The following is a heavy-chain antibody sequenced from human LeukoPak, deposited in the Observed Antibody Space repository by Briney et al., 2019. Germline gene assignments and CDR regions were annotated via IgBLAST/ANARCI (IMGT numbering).Heavy chain of an antibody. Sequence: SETLSLTCAVYGGSFSGYYWSWIRQPPGKGLEWIGYIYYSGSTNYNPSLKSRVTISVDTSKNQFSLKLSSVTAADTAVYYCARGYSDILTGYYPDYWYFDLWGRGTLVTVSS. CDR3: ARGYSDILTGYYPDYWYFDL. D-gene: IGHD3-9*01. CDR2: IYYSGST. J-gene: IGHJ2*01. V-gene: IGHV4-59*01. CDR1: GGSFSGYY.